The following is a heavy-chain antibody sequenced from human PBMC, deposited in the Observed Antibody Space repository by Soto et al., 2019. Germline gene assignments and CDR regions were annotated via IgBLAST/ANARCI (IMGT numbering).Heavy chain of an antibody. CDR2: IRGKTNSYAT. CDR1: GFTFSDSA. J-gene: IGHJ4*02. D-gene: IGHD6-19*01. Sequence: EVQLVESGGGLVQPGGSLKVSCAASGFTFSDSAMHWVRQASGKGLEWVGRIRGKTNSYATTYATSLKGRVTRSRDDSKSTTYLQMNSMKAEDTGVYACTSGAVASKWGQGILVTVYS. CDR3: TSGAVASK. V-gene: IGHV3-73*02.